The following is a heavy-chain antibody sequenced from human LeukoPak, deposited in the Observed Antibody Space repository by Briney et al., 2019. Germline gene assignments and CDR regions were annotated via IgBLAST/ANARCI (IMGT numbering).Heavy chain of an antibody. CDR3: ARGRDGYNFGYFDL. Sequence: ASVKVSCTASGYTFTSYDINWVRQATGQGLEWMGWMTPNSAYTGYAQKFQGRVTITRNTSITTAYMELSSLRFEDTAVYYCARGRDGYNFGYFDLWGRGTLVTVSS. CDR2: MTPNSAYT. J-gene: IGHJ2*01. V-gene: IGHV1-8*03. D-gene: IGHD5-24*01. CDR1: GYTFTSYD.